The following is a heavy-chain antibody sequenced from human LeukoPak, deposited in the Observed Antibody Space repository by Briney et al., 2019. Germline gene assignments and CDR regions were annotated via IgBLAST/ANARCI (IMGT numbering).Heavy chain of an antibody. D-gene: IGHD5-18*01. CDR2: ISSSSSYI. J-gene: IGHJ4*02. V-gene: IGHV3-21*01. CDR3: ASVDTAMSGSLDY. Sequence: GGSLRLSCAASGFTFSSYSMNWVRQAPGEGLEWVSSISSSSSYIYYADSVKGRFTISRDNAKNSLYLQMNSLRAEDTAVYYCASVDTAMSGSLDYWGQGTLVTVSS. CDR1: GFTFSSYS.